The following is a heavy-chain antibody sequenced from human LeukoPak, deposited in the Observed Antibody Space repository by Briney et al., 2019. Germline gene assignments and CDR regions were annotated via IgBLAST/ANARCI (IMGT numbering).Heavy chain of an antibody. D-gene: IGHD3-10*01. CDR2: IYHSGST. CDR3: ARGSVEVFWFDP. J-gene: IGHJ5*02. V-gene: IGHV4-39*07. CDR1: GGSISSGGYY. Sequence: PSETLSLTCTVSGGSISSGGYYWSWIRQPPGKGLEWIGRIYHSGSTYYDPSLKSRVTISVDMSRNQFSLKLSSVTAADTAVYYCARGSVEVFWFDPWGQGTLVTVSS.